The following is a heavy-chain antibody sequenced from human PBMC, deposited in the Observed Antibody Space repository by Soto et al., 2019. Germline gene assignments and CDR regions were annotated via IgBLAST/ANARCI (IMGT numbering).Heavy chain of an antibody. Sequence: QVQLVQSRGEVKKPGASVKVSCKTSGYSFTTYGISWVRQAPGQGLEWMGWISGYNGNTNYPQNLQGRVTMTTDTSTSTAYMELRSLRSDDTAVYYCAREGPAPYYYYGMDVWGQGSTVTVSS. J-gene: IGHJ6*02. V-gene: IGHV1-18*01. CDR3: AREGPAPYYYYGMDV. CDR1: GYSFTTYG. CDR2: ISGYNGNT.